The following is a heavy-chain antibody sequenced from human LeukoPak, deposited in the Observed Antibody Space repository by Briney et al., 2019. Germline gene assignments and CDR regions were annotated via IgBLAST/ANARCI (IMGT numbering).Heavy chain of an antibody. CDR1: GYTFTSYG. CDR3: ARGLPYSSSSWGVYYFDY. J-gene: IGHJ4*02. Sequence: ASVKVSCKASGYTFTSYGISWVRHAPGQGLEWMGWISAYNGNTNYAQKLQGRVTMTTDTSTSTAYMELRSLRSDDTAVYYCARGLPYSSSSWGVYYFDYWGQGTLVTVSS. D-gene: IGHD6-6*01. V-gene: IGHV1-18*01. CDR2: ISAYNGNT.